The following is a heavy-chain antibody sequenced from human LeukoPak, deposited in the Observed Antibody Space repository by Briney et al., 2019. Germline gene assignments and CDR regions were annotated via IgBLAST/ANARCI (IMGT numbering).Heavy chain of an antibody. Sequence: GGSLRLSCAASGFTFSSYVMHWVRQAPGKGLEYVSTIDGNGGSTYYANSVKGRFSISRDNSKNTLNLQMDSLRAEDMAVYYCARGGGYCSRTGCYGIDYWGQGTLVTVSS. CDR2: IDGNGGST. CDR1: GFTFSSYV. D-gene: IGHD2-2*01. J-gene: IGHJ4*02. V-gene: IGHV3-64*01. CDR3: ARGGGYCSRTGCYGIDY.